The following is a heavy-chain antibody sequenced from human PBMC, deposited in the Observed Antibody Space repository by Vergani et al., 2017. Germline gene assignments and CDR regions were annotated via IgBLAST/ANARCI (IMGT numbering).Heavy chain of an antibody. CDR2: IIPILGIA. J-gene: IGHJ4*02. CDR1: GGTFSSYA. Sequence: QVQLVQSGAEVKKPGSSVKVSCKASGGTFSSYAISWVRQAPGQGLEWMGRIIPILGIANYAQKFQGRVTITADKSKSTAYMELSSLRSEDTAVYYCASGPFNSIAVAGSGFDYWGQGTLVTVSS. V-gene: IGHV1-69*04. D-gene: IGHD6-19*01. CDR3: ASGPFNSIAVAGSGFDY.